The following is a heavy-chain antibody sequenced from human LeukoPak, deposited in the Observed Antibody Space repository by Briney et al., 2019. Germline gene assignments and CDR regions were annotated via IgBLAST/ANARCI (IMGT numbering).Heavy chain of an antibody. CDR2: MNPNSGNT. V-gene: IGHV1-8*01. CDR1: GYTFTSYD. Sequence: ASVKVSCKASGYTFTSYDINWVRQATGQGLEWMGWMNPNSGNTGYAQKFQGRVTMTRNTSISTAYMELSSLRSEDTAVYYWARGPRRCLPSAIASYSYMTDCVQGTT. J-gene: IGHJ6*03. CDR3: ARGPRRCLPSAIASYSYMTD. D-gene: IGHD4-17*01.